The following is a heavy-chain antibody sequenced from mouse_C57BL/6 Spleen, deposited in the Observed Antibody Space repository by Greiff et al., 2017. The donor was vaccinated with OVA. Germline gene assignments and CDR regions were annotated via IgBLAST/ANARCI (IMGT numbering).Heavy chain of an antibody. V-gene: IGHV1-82*01. J-gene: IGHJ3*01. D-gene: IGHD1-3*01. CDR2: IYPGDGDT. CDR1: GYAFSSSW. Sequence: QVQLKESGPELVKPGASVKISCKASGYAFSSSWMNWVKQRPGKGLEWIGRIYPGDGDTNYNGKFKGKATLTADKGSSEAYMHLSSLTSYASAVYFCARSWGSSFAYWGQGTLVTVSA. CDR3: ARSWGSSFAY.